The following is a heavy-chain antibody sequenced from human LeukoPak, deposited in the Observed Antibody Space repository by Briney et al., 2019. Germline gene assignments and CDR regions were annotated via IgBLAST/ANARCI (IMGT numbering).Heavy chain of an antibody. CDR1: GYNFTTFW. V-gene: IGHV5-51*01. D-gene: IGHD1/OR15-1a*01. J-gene: IGHJ4*02. Sequence: GESLEISCKTSGYNFTTFWIGWVRQLPGKGLEWMGLIFPGDSETIYSPSLQGQVTISADKSINTAYLRWSSLKASDTAMYYCATSESQTRFDYWGQGTLVTVSS. CDR3: ATSESQTRFDY. CDR2: IFPGDSET.